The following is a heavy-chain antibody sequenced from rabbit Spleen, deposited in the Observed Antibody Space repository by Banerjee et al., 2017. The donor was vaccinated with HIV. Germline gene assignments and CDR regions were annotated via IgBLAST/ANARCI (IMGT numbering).Heavy chain of an antibody. CDR1: GFDFSGYG. D-gene: IGHD4-1*01. Sequence: QEQLMESGGGLVQPGGSLKLSCKASGFDFSGYGVSWVRQAPGKGLEWIGYIDPIFGSTYYASWVNGRFSISRENTQNTVSLQLNSLTVADTATYFCVRNSGWGVSYFNLWGPGTLVTVS. J-gene: IGHJ4*01. CDR2: IDPIFGST. V-gene: IGHV1S47*01. CDR3: VRNSGWGVSYFNL.